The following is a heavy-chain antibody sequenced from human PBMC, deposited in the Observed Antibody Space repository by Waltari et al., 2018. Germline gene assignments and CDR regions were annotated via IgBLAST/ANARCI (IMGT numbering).Heavy chain of an antibody. D-gene: IGHD6-13*01. CDR2: ISYEGSNK. J-gene: IGHJ6*02. CDR3: ATDTAAAGYYYDFYGMDV. Sequence: VQLVASGGGVVQPGRSLRLSWSASGFTFSRFAMRWVAPAPGKGLGWVAVISYEGSNKYYAYSVKCRLTISRDNSKNTLYLIMNSQRAEDTAVYYCATDTAAAGYYYDFYGMDVWGQGTTVTVSS. CDR1: GFTFSRFA. V-gene: IGHV3-30-3*01.